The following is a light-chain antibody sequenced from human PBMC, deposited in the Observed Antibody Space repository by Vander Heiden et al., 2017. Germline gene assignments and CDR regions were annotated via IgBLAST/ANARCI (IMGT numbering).Light chain of an antibody. V-gene: IGKV3-20*01. CDR1: QSVSTY. CDR3: QQYGSSWYT. CDR2: GAS. J-gene: IGKJ2*01. Sequence: EVVLTQSPGTLSLSPVERATLPCRASQSVSTYLGWYQQKPGQAPRLLIYGASSRATGIPDRFSGSGSGTDFTLTISRLEPEDFAVYYCQQYGSSWYTFGQGTKLEIK.